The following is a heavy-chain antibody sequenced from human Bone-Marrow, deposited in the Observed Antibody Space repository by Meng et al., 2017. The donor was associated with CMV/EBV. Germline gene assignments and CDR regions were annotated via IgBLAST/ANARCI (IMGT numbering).Heavy chain of an antibody. Sequence: VQLQEWGPGLLKPSATLSLTCAVSGGSFSGYYWSWIRQSPGKGLEWIGEIHPSGSTNYNPSLKSRVTISVDTSKNQFSLKLSSVTAADTAVYYCARAQGVGDTLFVYWGQGTLVTVSS. CDR1: GGSFSGYY. CDR3: ARAQGVGDTLFVY. D-gene: IGHD3-16*01. V-gene: IGHV4-34*01. J-gene: IGHJ4*02. CDR2: IHPSGST.